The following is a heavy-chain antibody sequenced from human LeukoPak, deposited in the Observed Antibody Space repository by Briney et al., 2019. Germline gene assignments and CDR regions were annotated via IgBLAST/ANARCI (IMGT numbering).Heavy chain of an antibody. CDR2: ISGSGGST. CDR1: GFTFSSYA. J-gene: IGHJ6*02. CDR3: AKDRDIVVVPAAPDGDGMDV. D-gene: IGHD2-2*01. Sequence: PGGSLRFSCAASGFTFSSYAMSWVRQAPGKGLEWVSAISGSGGSTYYADSVKGRFTISRDNSKNTLYLQMNSLRAEDTAVYYCAKDRDIVVVPAAPDGDGMDVWGQGTTVTVSS. V-gene: IGHV3-23*01.